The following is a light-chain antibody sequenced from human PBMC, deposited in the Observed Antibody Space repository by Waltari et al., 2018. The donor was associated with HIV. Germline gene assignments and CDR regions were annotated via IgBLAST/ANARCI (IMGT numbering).Light chain of an antibody. CDR2: WAS. V-gene: IGKV4-1*01. CDR3: QQYYSTPLT. J-gene: IGKJ4*01. CDR1: PSVLKSSNNKHY. Sequence: DVVMTQSPDSLAVSLGERATIHCKSGPSVLKSSNNKHYLAWYQQKPGHPPKVLIYWASARESGVPDRFSASGSGTDFALTISNLQAEDVAVYYCQQYYSTPLTFGGGTKVEIK.